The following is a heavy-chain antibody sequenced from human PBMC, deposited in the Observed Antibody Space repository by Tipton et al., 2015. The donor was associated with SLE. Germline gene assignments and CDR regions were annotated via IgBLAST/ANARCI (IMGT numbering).Heavy chain of an antibody. CDR1: TYSISSGFY. CDR3: AREGADDCLDY. CDR2: IYHSGST. Sequence: TLSLTCAVSTYSISSGFYWAWIRQPPGKGLEWIGSIYHSGSTYYNPSLKSRVTISVDTSKNQFSLKLSSVTAADTAVYYCAREGADDCLDYWGQGTLVTVSS. D-gene: IGHD2-21*02. V-gene: IGHV4-38-2*02. J-gene: IGHJ4*02.